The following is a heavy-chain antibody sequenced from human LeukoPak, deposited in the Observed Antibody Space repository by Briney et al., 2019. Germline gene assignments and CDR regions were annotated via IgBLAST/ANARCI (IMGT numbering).Heavy chain of an antibody. CDR3: ARNSGYSDLNY. D-gene: IGHD3-22*01. J-gene: IGHJ4*02. Sequence: SETLSLTCAVSGDSFSGNNYWTWVRQPPGQGLEWIGEIYRSGATNYNPSLKSRVTVSQDKSKNQFSLKLNSVIAADTAIYYCARNSGYSDLNYWGQGVLVTVSS. V-gene: IGHV4-4*02. CDR1: GDSFSGNNY. CDR2: IYRSGAT.